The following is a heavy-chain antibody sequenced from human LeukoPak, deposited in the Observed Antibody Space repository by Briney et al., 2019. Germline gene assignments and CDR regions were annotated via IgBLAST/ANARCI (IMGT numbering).Heavy chain of an antibody. D-gene: IGHD3-3*01. CDR1: GGTFSSYT. CDR3: AREYARTYYDFWSGYLYY. J-gene: IGHJ4*02. Sequence: ASVKVSCKASGGTFSSYTISWVRQAPGQGLEWMGRIIPILGIANYAQKFQGRVTITADKSTSTAYMELSSLRSEDTAVYYCAREYARTYYDFWSGYLYYWGQGTLVTVSS. V-gene: IGHV1-69*04. CDR2: IIPILGIA.